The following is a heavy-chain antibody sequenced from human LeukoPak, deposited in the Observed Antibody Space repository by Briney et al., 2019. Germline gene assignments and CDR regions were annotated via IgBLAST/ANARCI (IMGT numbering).Heavy chain of an antibody. J-gene: IGHJ4*02. V-gene: IGHV3-30*18. D-gene: IGHD3-10*01. CDR2: ISYDGSNK. CDR1: GFTFHLYA. CDR3: AKDSGKYYYGSGPVDY. Sequence: AGSLRLSCAASGFTFHLYAMHWVRQAPGKGLEWVAVISYDGSNKYYADSVKGRFTISRDNSKNTLYLQMNSLRAEDTAVYYCAKDSGKYYYGSGPVDYWGQGTLVTVSS.